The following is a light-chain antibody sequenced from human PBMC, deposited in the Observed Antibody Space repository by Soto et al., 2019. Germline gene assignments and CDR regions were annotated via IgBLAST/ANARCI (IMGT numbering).Light chain of an antibody. J-gene: IGKJ1*01. CDR3: QQLDAYPRT. CDR2: AAS. CDR1: QGISSY. Sequence: IQLTQSPSSLSASVGDRVTITCRASQGISSYLAWYQQKPGQAPKLLTYAASTLQSGVPSRFSGSGFGTDFTLTISSLQPEDFATYYCQQLDAYPRTFGQGTKVEIK. V-gene: IGKV1-9*01.